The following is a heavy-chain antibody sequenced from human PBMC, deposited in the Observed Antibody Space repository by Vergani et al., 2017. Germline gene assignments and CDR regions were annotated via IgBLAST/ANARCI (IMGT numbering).Heavy chain of an antibody. D-gene: IGHD6-13*01. CDR1: GFTVSSNY. CDR3: ARVRYSSSWYPEFFDY. Sequence: EVQLVESGGGLIQPGGSLRLSCAASGFTVSSNYMSWVRQAPGKGLEWVSVIYSGGSTYYADSVKGRFTISRDNSKNTLYLQMNSLRAEDTAVYYCARVRYSSSWYPEFFDYWGQGTLVTVSS. J-gene: IGHJ4*02. CDR2: IYSGGST. V-gene: IGHV3-53*01.